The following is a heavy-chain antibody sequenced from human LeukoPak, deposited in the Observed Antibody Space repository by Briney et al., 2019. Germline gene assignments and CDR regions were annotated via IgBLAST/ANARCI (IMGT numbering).Heavy chain of an antibody. Sequence: PGGSLRLSCAASGFTVSGNYMSWVRQAPGRGLEWVSCISTSGSTIYYADSVKGRFTISRDSAKNSLYLQMNSLRDEDTAIYYCARDRYLYSSGGDYSYGMDVWGQGTTVTVSS. CDR2: ISTSGSTI. V-gene: IGHV3-11*01. CDR3: ARDRYLYSSGGDYSYGMDV. D-gene: IGHD6-19*01. CDR1: GFTVSGNY. J-gene: IGHJ6*02.